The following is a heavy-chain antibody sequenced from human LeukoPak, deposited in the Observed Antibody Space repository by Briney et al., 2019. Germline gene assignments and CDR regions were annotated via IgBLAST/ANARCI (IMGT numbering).Heavy chain of an antibody. V-gene: IGHV3-23*01. CDR3: AKGSLSLMGAFDY. Sequence: GGSLRLSCAASGFTFSSYGMSWVRQAPGKGLEWVSVISGSGGRTHYADSVKGRFTISRDNYKNTLYLQMNSLRAEDTAIYYCAKGSLSLMGAFDYWGQGTLVTVSS. CDR1: GFTFSSYG. D-gene: IGHD2-8*01. J-gene: IGHJ4*02. CDR2: ISGSGGRT.